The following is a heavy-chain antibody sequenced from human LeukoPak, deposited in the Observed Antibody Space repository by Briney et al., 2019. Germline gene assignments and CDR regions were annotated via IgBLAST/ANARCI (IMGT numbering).Heavy chain of an antibody. J-gene: IGHJ4*03. CDR3: AKRSSSLSGHFDY. CDR1: GLTFTNYA. D-gene: IGHD6-13*01. CDR2: FSGSGDYT. Sequence: GGSLRLSCAASGLTFTNYAMGWVRQAPTKGLEWVSAFSGSGDYTDYADSVKGRFTISRDNSKNTLYLQMNSLRAEDTAIYYCAKRSSSLSGHFDYWGHGTLVTVSA. V-gene: IGHV3-23*01.